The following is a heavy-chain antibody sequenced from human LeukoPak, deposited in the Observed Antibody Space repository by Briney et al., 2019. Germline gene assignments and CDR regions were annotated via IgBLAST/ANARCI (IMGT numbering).Heavy chain of an antibody. CDR1: GGSFSGYY. V-gene: IGHV4-34*01. CDR3: ASLRLGELSLDTFDY. Sequence: SETLSLTCAVYGGSFSGYYWSWIRQPPGKGLEWIGEINHSGGTNYNPSLKSRVTISVDTSKNQFSLKLSSVTAADTAVYYCASLRLGELSLDTFDYSGQGTLVTVSS. CDR2: INHSGGT. J-gene: IGHJ4*02. D-gene: IGHD3-16*02.